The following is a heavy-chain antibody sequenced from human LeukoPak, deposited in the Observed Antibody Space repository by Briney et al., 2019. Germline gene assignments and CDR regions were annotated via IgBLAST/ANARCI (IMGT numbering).Heavy chain of an antibody. Sequence: GGSLRLSCAASGFTFSSYSMNWVRQAPGKWLEWVSSISSSSSYIYYADSVKGRFTISRDNAKNSLYLQMNSLRAEDTAVYYCARDPAGIPAAIQNGFDPWGQGTLVTVSS. CDR1: GFTFSSYS. J-gene: IGHJ5*02. CDR3: ARDPAGIPAAIQNGFDP. V-gene: IGHV3-21*01. CDR2: ISSSSSYI. D-gene: IGHD2-2*02.